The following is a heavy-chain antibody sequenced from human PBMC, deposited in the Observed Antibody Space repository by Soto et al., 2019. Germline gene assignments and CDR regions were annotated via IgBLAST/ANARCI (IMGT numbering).Heavy chain of an antibody. D-gene: IGHD5-18*01. Sequence: ASVKVSCKASGYTFTSYAMHWVRQAPGQRLEWMGWINAGNGNTKYSQKFQGRVTITRDTSASTAYMELSSLSTEDTAVYFCAKDWRYNYDTESFDIWGQGTMVTVSS. CDR3: AKDWRYNYDTESFDI. J-gene: IGHJ3*02. CDR1: GYTFTSYA. CDR2: INAGNGNT. V-gene: IGHV1-3*01.